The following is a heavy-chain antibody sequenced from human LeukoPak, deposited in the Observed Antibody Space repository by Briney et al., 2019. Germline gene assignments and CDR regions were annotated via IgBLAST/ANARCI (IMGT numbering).Heavy chain of an antibody. D-gene: IGHD2-2*02. CDR1: GYTFTSYD. V-gene: IGHV1-8*01. J-gene: IGHJ4*02. Sequence: ASVKVSCKASGYTFTSYDINWVRQATGQGLEWMGWMNPNSDHTGYAQKFQGRITMTRNTPISTAYMELSSLGSEDTAVYYCATVTRDCSRASCYNYWGQGTLVTVSS. CDR2: MNPNSDHT. CDR3: ATVTRDCSRASCYNY.